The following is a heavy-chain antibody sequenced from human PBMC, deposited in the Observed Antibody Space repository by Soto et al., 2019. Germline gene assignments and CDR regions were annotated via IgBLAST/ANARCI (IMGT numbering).Heavy chain of an antibody. V-gene: IGHV3-23*01. CDR2: ISGSGGST. Sequence: GGSLRLSCAASGFTFSSYAMSWVRQAPGKGLEWVSAISGSGGSTYYADSVKGRFTISRDNSKNTLYLQMNSLRAEDTAVYYCAKNGITIFGVVHPDYYYYGMDVWGQGTTVTVSS. D-gene: IGHD3-3*01. CDR1: GFTFSSYA. J-gene: IGHJ6*02. CDR3: AKNGITIFGVVHPDYYYYGMDV.